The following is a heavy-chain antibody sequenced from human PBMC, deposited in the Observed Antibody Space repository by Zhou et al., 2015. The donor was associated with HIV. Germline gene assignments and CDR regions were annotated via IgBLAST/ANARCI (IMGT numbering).Heavy chain of an antibody. CDR3: AAPSTPYSSGWFDAFDI. J-gene: IGHJ3*02. CDR2: IVVGSGNT. CDR1: GFTFTSSA. Sequence: QMQLVQSGPEVKKPGTSVKVSCKASGFTFTSSAVQWVRQARGQRLEWIGWIVVGSGNTNYAQKFQERVTITRDMSTSTAYMELSSLRSEDTAVYYCAAPSTPYSSGWFDAFDIWGQGTSGHRSL. V-gene: IGHV1-58*01. D-gene: IGHD6-19*01.